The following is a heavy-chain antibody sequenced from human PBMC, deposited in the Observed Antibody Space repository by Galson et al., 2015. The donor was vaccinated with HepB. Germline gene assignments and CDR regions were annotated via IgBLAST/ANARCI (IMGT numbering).Heavy chain of an antibody. CDR3: ARGPYGGNSPGYYYGMDV. CDR1: GYTFTSYA. J-gene: IGHJ6*02. Sequence: SVKVSCKASGYTFTSYAMHWVRQAPGQRLEWMGWINAGNGNTKYSQKFQGRVTITRDTSASTAYMELSSLRSEDTAVYYCARGPYGGNSPGYYYGMDVWGQGTTVTVSS. V-gene: IGHV1-3*01. D-gene: IGHD4-23*01. CDR2: INAGNGNT.